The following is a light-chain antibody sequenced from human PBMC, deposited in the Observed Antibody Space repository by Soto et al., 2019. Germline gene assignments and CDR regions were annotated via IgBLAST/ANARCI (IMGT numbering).Light chain of an antibody. CDR3: QQYNSYWYT. Sequence: DIPMTQSPATLSASVGDRVTITCRASQSISNWLAWYQQKPGKAPKLLIYKASTLESGVPSRFRGSGSGTEFTLTISSLQPDDFATYFCQQYNSYWYTFGQGTKLDI. V-gene: IGKV1-5*03. CDR2: KAS. J-gene: IGKJ2*01. CDR1: QSISNW.